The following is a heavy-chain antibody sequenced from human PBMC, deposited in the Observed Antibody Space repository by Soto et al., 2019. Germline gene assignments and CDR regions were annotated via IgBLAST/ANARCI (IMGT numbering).Heavy chain of an antibody. CDR1: GGTFSSYG. V-gene: IGHV1-18*01. D-gene: IGHD2-8*01. CDR3: AKNGHPPYYYYGMDV. Sequence: ASVKVSCKASGGTFSSYGISWVRQAPGQGLEWMGWISAYNGNTNYAQKLQGRVTMTIDRSTTTAYLELRSLTSDDTAVYYCAKNGHPPYYYYGMDVWGQGTTVTVSS. CDR2: ISAYNGNT. J-gene: IGHJ6*02.